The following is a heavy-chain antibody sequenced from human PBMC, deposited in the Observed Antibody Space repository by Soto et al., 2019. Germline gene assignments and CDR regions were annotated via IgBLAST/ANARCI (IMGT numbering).Heavy chain of an antibody. Sequence: GGSLRLSCAASGFTFSDHYIDWVRQAPGKGLEWVGRTRNKLSIYTTEYAASVKGRFTFSRDDSKNSLYLQMNSLKTEDTTVYYCARELTTVLTGDAFDIWGQGTMVTVSS. CDR1: GFTFSDHY. J-gene: IGHJ3*02. V-gene: IGHV3-72*01. CDR3: ARELTTVLTGDAFDI. D-gene: IGHD4-17*01. CDR2: TRNKLSIYTT.